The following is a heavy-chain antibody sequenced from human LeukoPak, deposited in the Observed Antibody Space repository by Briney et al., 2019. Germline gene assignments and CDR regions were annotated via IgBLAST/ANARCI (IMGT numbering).Heavy chain of an antibody. Sequence: GGSLRLSCAASGFIVSSNYMSWVRQAPGKGLEWVSVIYSGGSTYYADSVKGRFTISRDNSKNTLYLQMNSLRAEDTAVYYCARLLWFGETHYFDYWGQGTLVTVSS. V-gene: IGHV3-53*01. D-gene: IGHD3-10*01. CDR1: GFIVSSNY. CDR3: ARLLWFGETHYFDY. J-gene: IGHJ4*02. CDR2: IYSGGST.